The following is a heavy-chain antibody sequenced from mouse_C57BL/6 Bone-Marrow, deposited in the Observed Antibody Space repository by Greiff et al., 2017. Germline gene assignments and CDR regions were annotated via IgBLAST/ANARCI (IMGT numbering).Heavy chain of an antibody. J-gene: IGHJ1*03. CDR3: ASGSSQPHWYFDV. Sequence: VKLQQSGAELARPGASVKLSCKASGYTFTSYGISWVKQRTGQGLEWIGEIYPRSGNTNYNEKFKGKATLTADKSSSTAYRGRRSLTSEDAAVYFCASGSSQPHWYFDVWGTGTTVTVAS. CDR2: IYPRSGNT. D-gene: IGHD1-1*01. V-gene: IGHV1-81*01. CDR1: GYTFTSYG.